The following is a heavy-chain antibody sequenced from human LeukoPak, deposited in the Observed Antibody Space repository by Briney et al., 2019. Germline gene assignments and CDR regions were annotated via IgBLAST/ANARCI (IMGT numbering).Heavy chain of an antibody. D-gene: IGHD2-15*01. CDR3: AKVGG. CDR1: QFTFSRFA. J-gene: IGHJ4*02. V-gene: IGHV3-23*01. Sequence: GGSLRLSCEASQFTFSRFAMSWIRQAPGTGLEWVSTLSGSGTATYYADSVKGRFTTSRDNSKNTLYLQMNSLRAEDTAVYYCAKVGGWGQGTLVTVSS. CDR2: LSGSGTAT.